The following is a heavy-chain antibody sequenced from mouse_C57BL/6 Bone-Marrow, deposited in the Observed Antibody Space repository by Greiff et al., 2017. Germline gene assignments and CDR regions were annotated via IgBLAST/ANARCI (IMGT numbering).Heavy chain of an antibody. CDR1: GYTFTSYG. CDR2: IYPRSGNT. D-gene: IGHD2-1*01. Sequence: VQLQQSGAELARPGASVKLSCKASGYTFTSYGISWVKQRTGQGLEWIGEIYPRSGNTYYNEKFKGKATLTADKSSSTAYMELRSLTSEDSAVYSCARRGAPIYDGNVAWFAYWGQGTLVTVSA. J-gene: IGHJ3*01. CDR3: ARRGAPIYDGNVAWFAY. V-gene: IGHV1-81*01.